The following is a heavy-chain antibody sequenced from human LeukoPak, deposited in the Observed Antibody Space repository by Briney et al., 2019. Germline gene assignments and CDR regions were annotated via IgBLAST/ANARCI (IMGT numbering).Heavy chain of an antibody. CDR1: GFTFSNYN. CDR3: ARVSTAVSLAIDY. CDR2: ISSSSRYI. Sequence: GGSLRLSCAASGFTFSNYNMNWVRQAPGKGLEWVSVISSSSRYIYYADSVKGRFAISRDNAKNSLYLQMNSLRAEDTAVYYCARVSTAVSLAIDYWGQGTLVTVST. D-gene: IGHD6-13*01. J-gene: IGHJ4*02. V-gene: IGHV3-21*06.